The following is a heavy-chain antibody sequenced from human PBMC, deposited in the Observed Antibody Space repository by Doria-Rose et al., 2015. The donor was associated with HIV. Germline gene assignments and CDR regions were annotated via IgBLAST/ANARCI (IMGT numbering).Heavy chain of an antibody. D-gene: IGHD6-13*01. J-gene: IGHJ4*02. CDR1: GVSLSSPGMG. V-gene: IGHV2-26*01. CDR2: IFSYDER. Sequence: SGPVLVKPTETLTLTCTVSGVSLSSPGMGVSWIRQPPGKALEWLANIFSYDERSYKTSLKSRLTISSGTSKSQVVLTMTDMDAVDTATYYCARIKSSRWYHKYYFDFWGQGTLVIVSA. CDR3: ARIKSSRWYHKYYFDF.